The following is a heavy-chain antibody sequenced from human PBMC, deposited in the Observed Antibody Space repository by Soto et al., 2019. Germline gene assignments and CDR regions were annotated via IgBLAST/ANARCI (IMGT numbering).Heavy chain of an antibody. CDR1: GFTFSSYS. J-gene: IGHJ4*02. D-gene: IGHD7-27*01. CDR2: ISSSSSYI. V-gene: IGHV3-21*01. Sequence: GGSLRLSCAASGFTFSSYSMNWVRQAPGKGLEWVSSISSSSSYIYYADSVKGRFTISRDNAKNSLYLQMNSLRAEGTAVYYFARENWAYYFDYWGQGTLVTVSS. CDR3: ARENWAYYFDY.